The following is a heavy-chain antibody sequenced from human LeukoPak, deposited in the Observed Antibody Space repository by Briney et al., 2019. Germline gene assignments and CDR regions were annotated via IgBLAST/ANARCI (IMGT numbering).Heavy chain of an antibody. D-gene: IGHD3-10*01. CDR3: AKDSVPYYYGSGSYPDY. V-gene: IGHV3-23*01. J-gene: IGHJ4*02. CDR2: ISGSGGST. CDR1: GFTFSSYA. Sequence: GGSLRLSCAASGFTFSSYAMSWVRQAPGKGLEWVSGISGSGGSTYYADSVKGRFTISRDNSKNTLYLQMNSLTAEDTAVYYCAKDSVPYYYGSGSYPDYWGQGTLVIVSS.